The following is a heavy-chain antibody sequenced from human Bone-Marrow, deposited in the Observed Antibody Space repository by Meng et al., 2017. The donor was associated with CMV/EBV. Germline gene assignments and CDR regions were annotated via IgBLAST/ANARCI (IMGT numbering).Heavy chain of an antibody. V-gene: IGHV1-69*10. J-gene: IGHJ5*02. CDR3: ARVVGYCSSTSCYDWFDP. D-gene: IGHD2-2*01. CDR2: IIPILGIA. CDR1: GGTFSSYA. Sequence: SVKVSCKASGGTFSSYAISWVRQAPGQGLEWMGGIIPILGIANYAQKFQGRVTITADKSTSTAYMELSSLRSEDTAVYYCARVVGYCSSTSCYDWFDPWGQGTLVTVYS.